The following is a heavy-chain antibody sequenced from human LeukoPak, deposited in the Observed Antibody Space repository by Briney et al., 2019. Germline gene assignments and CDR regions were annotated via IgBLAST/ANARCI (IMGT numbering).Heavy chain of an antibody. CDR2: ISWNSGSI. D-gene: IGHD6-13*01. J-gene: IGHJ4*02. Sequence: GGSLRLSCAASGFTFSNYWMHWVRQAPGKGLEWVSGISWNSGSIGYADSVKGRFTISRDNAKNSLYLQMNSLRAEDTALYYCAKHLSGIAADAFDYWGQGTLVTVSS. CDR1: GFTFSNYW. V-gene: IGHV3-9*01. CDR3: AKHLSGIAADAFDY.